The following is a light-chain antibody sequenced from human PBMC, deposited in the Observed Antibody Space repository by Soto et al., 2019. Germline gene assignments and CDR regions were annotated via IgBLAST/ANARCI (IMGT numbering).Light chain of an antibody. J-gene: IGKJ2*01. CDR2: KAS. V-gene: IGKV1-5*03. Sequence: DFYLAPSPCSLSASVGDGVTSTCRARRNIDSLLAWYHQKPGKAPNVLIYKASNLQSGVPSRFSGSGSVTDFSLTISSLRPVDSATYFCQQYNDFQYSFGPGTKVDIK. CDR3: QQYNDFQYS. CDR1: RNIDSL.